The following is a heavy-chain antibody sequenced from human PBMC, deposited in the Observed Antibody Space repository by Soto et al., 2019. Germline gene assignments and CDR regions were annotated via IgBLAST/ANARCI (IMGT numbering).Heavy chain of an antibody. CDR2: IYTAGST. D-gene: IGHD6-19*01. CDR1: GITVSGNS. Sequence: EVQLLDSGGDLIQPGGSLRLSCGASGITVSGNSLSWVRQAPGNGLEWVSYIYTAGSTHYADSVRGRFTISRDISKNTLYLQMSNLRTEDTAVYYCTREGGAGTPVAGFQVRYMYFGMDVWCQGTRVSVSS. CDR3: TREGGAGTPVAGFQVRYMYFGMDV. V-gene: IGHV3-53*01. J-gene: IGHJ6*01.